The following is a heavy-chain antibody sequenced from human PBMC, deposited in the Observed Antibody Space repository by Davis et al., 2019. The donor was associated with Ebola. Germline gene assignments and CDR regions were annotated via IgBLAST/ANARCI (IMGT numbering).Heavy chain of an antibody. V-gene: IGHV3-73*01. D-gene: IGHD3-22*01. CDR1: GFTFSGSA. Sequence: GGSLRLSCAASGFTFSGSAMHWVRQASGKGLGWVGRIRSKANSYATAYAASVKGRFTISRDDSKNTAYLQMNSLKTEDTAVYYCTLTYDSTDYWGQGTLVTVSS. J-gene: IGHJ4*02. CDR3: TLTYDSTDY. CDR2: IRSKANSYAT.